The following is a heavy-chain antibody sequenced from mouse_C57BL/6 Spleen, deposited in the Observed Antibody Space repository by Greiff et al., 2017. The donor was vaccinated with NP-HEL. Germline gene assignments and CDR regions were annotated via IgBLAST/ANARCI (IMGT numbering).Heavy chain of an antibody. CDR2: INPGGGGT. V-gene: IGHV1-54*01. D-gene: IGHD1-1*01. CDR1: GYAFTNYL. J-gene: IGHJ4*01. Sequence: QVQLKQSGAELVRPGTSVKVSCKASGYAFTNYLIEWVKQRPGQGLEWIGVINPGGGGTNYNEKFKGKATLTADKSSSTAYMQLSRLTSEDSAVYVCARYYYGSSYEAMDYWGQGTSVTVSS. CDR3: ARYYYGSSYEAMDY.